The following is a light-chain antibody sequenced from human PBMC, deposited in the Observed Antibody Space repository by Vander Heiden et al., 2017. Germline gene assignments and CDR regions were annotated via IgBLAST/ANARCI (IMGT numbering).Light chain of an antibody. V-gene: IGKV3-15*01. CDR1: QSVGIQ. J-gene: IGKJ1*01. CDR3: QQYNNWPRT. Sequence: EVVMTQSPATLSVSPGEGVTLSCRASQSVGIQLAWYQQKPGQAPRPLIYGASTRATGVPPRFSGSGYGTEFTLTVSGLQSEDVAVYYCQQYNNWPRTFGQRTKVEIK. CDR2: GAS.